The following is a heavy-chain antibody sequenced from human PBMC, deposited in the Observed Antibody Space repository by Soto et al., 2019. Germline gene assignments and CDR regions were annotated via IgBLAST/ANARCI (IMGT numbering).Heavy chain of an antibody. Sequence: EVQLLESGGGLVQPGGSLRLSCAASGFTFSSYAMSWVRQAPGKGLEWVSAISGSGGSTYYADSVKGRFTISIDNSKNTLYLQMNSLRAEDTAVYYCAKDTPPAGYSSGYDAFDIWGKGTMVTVSS. CDR1: GFTFSSYA. CDR2: ISGSGGST. CDR3: AKDTPPAGYSSGYDAFDI. V-gene: IGHV3-23*01. J-gene: IGHJ3*02. D-gene: IGHD6-19*01.